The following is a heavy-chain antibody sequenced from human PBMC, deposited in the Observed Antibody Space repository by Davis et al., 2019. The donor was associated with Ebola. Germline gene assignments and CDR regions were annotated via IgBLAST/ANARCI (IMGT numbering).Heavy chain of an antibody. J-gene: IGHJ4*02. CDR2: ISWNSGSI. V-gene: IGHV3-9*01. Sequence: SLKISCAASGFTFDDYAMHWVRQAPGKGLEWVSGISWNSGSIGYADSVKGRFTISRDNSKNTLYLQMNSLRAEDTAVYYCARDGGYSSSWYGYWGQGTLVTVSS. D-gene: IGHD6-13*01. CDR1: GFTFDDYA. CDR3: ARDGGYSSSWYGY.